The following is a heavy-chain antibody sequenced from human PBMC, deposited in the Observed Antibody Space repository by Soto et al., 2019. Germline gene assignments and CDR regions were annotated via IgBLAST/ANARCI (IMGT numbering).Heavy chain of an antibody. Sequence: TLSLTCAVSGGSLSSSAYSWSWIRQPPGKGLEWIGFIYQSGSTYYNPSLKSRVTMALDRPKNQFSLKLTSVTAADTAVYYCARELLYYDSSGYSWDDAFDIWGQGTLVTIS. CDR1: GGSLSSSAYS. CDR3: ARELLYYDSSGYSWDDAFDI. CDR2: IYQSGST. D-gene: IGHD3-22*01. V-gene: IGHV4-30-2*01. J-gene: IGHJ3*02.